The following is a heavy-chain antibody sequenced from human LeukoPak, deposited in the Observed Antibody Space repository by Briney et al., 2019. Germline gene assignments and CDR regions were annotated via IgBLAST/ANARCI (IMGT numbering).Heavy chain of an antibody. D-gene: IGHD3-10*01. CDR2: MNPNSGGT. J-gene: IGHJ4*02. V-gene: IGHV1-2*02. CDR3: ARGSYYYGSGSSNYFDY. CDR1: GYTFTGYY. Sequence: ASVKVSCKASGYTFTGYYMHWVRQAPGQGLEWMGWMNPNSGGTNYAQKFQGRVTMTRDTSISTAYMELSRLRSDDTAVYYCARGSYYYGSGSSNYFDYWGQGTLVTVSS.